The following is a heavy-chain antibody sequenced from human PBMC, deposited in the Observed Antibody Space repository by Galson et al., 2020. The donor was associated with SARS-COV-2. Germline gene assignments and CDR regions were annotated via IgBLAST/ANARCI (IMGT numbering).Heavy chain of an antibody. V-gene: IGHV3-23*01. J-gene: IGHJ4*02. CDR2: ISGSGGST. CDR1: GFTFSSYA. D-gene: IGHD3-22*01. Sequence: TGGSLRLSCAAPGFTFSSYAMSWVRQAPGKGLEWVSAISGSGGSTYYADSVKGRFTISRDNSKNTLYLQMNSLRAEDTAVYYCAKEVLFGSGYPYYFDYWGQGTLVTVSS. CDR3: AKEVLFGSGYPYYFDY.